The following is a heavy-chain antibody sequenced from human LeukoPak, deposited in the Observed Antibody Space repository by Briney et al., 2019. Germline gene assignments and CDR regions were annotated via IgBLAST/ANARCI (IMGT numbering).Heavy chain of an antibody. CDR1: GFTFSSYA. V-gene: IGHV3-23*01. CDR2: ISGSGGST. J-gene: IGHJ4*02. CDR3: ARDLPNTYYDFWSGYLSPDY. Sequence: GGSLRLSCPASGFTFSSYAISWVRQAPGKGLEWVSAISGSGGSTYYADSVKGRFTISRDNSKNTLYLQMNTLRAEDTAVYYCARDLPNTYYDFWSGYLSPDYWGLGSLVTVSS. D-gene: IGHD3-3*01.